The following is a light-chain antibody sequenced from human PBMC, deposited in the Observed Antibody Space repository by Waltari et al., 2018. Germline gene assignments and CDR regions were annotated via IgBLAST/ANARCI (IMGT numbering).Light chain of an antibody. J-gene: IGKJ2*01. V-gene: IGKV3-20*01. CDR1: QSVSSSY. CDR2: GAS. CDR3: QQYGSSPET. Sequence: EIVLTQSPGTLSLSPGDRAPLPCRASQSVSSSYLAWYQQKPGQAPRLLIYGASSRATGIPDRFSGSGSGTDFTLTISRLEPEDFAVYYCQQYGSSPETFGHGTKVEIK.